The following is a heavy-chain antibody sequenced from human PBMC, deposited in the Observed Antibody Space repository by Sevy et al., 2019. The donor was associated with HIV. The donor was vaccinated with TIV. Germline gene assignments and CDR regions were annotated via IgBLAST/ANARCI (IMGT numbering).Heavy chain of an antibody. CDR3: ARVNSGIVVVISPQYYFDY. CDR2: ISYDGSNK. Sequence: GESLKISCAASGFTFSSYAMHWVRQAPGKGLEWVAVISYDGSNKYYADSVKGRFTISRDNSKNTLYLQMNSLRAEETAVYYCARVNSGIVVVISPQYYFDYWGQGTLVTVSS. CDR1: GFTFSSYA. J-gene: IGHJ4*02. D-gene: IGHD3-22*01. V-gene: IGHV3-30-3*01.